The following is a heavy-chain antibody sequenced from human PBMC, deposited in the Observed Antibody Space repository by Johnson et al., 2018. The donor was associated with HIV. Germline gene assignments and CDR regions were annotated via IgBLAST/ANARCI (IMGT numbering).Heavy chain of an antibody. V-gene: IGHV3-9*01. Sequence: VQLVESGGGVLRPGGSLRLSCAASGFSFDDYAMHWVRHAPGKGLEWVSGISWNSGSIGYADSVKGRLTISRDNAKNSLYLQMNSLRAEDTAVYYCAKDFSMWVVTRGDAFDIWGQGTMVTVSS. J-gene: IGHJ3*02. CDR1: GFSFDDYA. CDR3: AKDFSMWVVTRGDAFDI. CDR2: ISWNSGSI. D-gene: IGHD4-23*01.